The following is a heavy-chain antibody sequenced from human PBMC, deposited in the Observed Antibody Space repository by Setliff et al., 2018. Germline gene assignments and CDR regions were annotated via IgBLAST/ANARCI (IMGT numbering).Heavy chain of an antibody. CDR3: ARSPSSGAYWNPRPFYSDY. CDR1: GGSISSGNYY. D-gene: IGHD1-26*01. J-gene: IGHJ4*02. Sequence: SETLSLTCRVSGGSISSGNYYWGLIRQPPGKGLEWVATIYYSGSTYSNPSLKSRLIISVDAPDNQFSVKLSSVTAADTALYYCARSPSSGAYWNPRPFYSDYWARGTLVTVSS. CDR2: IYYSGST. V-gene: IGHV4-39*01.